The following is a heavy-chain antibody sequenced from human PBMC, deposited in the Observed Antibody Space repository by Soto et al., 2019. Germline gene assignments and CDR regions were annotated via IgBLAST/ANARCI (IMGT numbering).Heavy chain of an antibody. D-gene: IGHD2-15*01. Sequence: SETLSLTCTVSGGSISSYYWSWIRQPPGKGLEWIGYIYYSGSTNYNPSLKSRVTISVDTSKNQFSLKLSSVTAADTAVYYCARSPLGYCSGGSCITARDLYYMDVWGKGTTVTVS. CDR3: ARSPLGYCSGGSCITARDLYYMDV. J-gene: IGHJ6*03. V-gene: IGHV4-59*08. CDR1: GGSISSYY. CDR2: IYYSGST.